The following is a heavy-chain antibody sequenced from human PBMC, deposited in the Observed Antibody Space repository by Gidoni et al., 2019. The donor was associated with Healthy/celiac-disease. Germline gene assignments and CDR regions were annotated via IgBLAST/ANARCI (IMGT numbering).Heavy chain of an antibody. V-gene: IGHV3-64*01. D-gene: IGHD3-16*02. CDR3: ARLLPDDYVWGSYRLGAFDI. Sequence: EVQLVESGGGLVQPGGSLRLSCAASGFTFSSYAMHWVRQAPGKGLEYVSAISSNGGSTYYANSVKGRFTISRDNSKNTLYLQMGSLRAEDMAVYYCARLLPDDYVWGSYRLGAFDIWGQGTMVTVSS. CDR2: ISSNGGST. J-gene: IGHJ3*02. CDR1: GFTFSSYA.